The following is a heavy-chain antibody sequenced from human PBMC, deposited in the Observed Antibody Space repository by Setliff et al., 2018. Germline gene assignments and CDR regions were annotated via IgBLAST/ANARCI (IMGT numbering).Heavy chain of an antibody. Sequence: AAVKVSCKASGYTFTSYGISWVRQAPGQGLEWMGWISAYNGNTNYAQKLQGRVTMTTDTSISTAYMELSSLRSEDTAVYYSARGGWGSSMDVWGQGTTVTVSS. CDR1: GYTFTSYG. CDR3: ARGGWGSSMDV. CDR2: ISAYNGNT. J-gene: IGHJ6*02. D-gene: IGHD7-27*01. V-gene: IGHV1-18*01.